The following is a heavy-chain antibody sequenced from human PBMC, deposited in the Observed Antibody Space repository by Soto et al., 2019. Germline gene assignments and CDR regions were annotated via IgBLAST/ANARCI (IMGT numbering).Heavy chain of an antibody. Sequence: EVQLVESGGGLVQPGGSLRLSCAASGLIFSNYKMHWVRQAPGKGLVWVSRINTDGSIIDYADSVKGRFTVSRDNAKNTLYLQMHSLRADDTAVYYCARDTDGLHYWGQGTLVTVSS. CDR3: ARDTDGLHY. V-gene: IGHV3-74*01. CDR2: INTDGSII. CDR1: GLIFSNYK. J-gene: IGHJ4*02.